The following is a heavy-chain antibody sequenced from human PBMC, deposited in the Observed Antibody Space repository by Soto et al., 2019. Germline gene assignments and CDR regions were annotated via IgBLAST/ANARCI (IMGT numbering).Heavy chain of an antibody. Sequence: ASVKVSCKASGYTFTSYYMHWVRQPPGQGLEWMGIINPSGGSTSYAQKFQGRVTMTRDTSTSTVYMELSSLRSEDTAVYYCARGDGYNTYYYYYGMDVWGQGTTVNVSS. D-gene: IGHD5-12*01. CDR3: ARGDGYNTYYYYYGMDV. J-gene: IGHJ6*02. CDR2: INPSGGST. CDR1: GYTFTSYY. V-gene: IGHV1-46*01.